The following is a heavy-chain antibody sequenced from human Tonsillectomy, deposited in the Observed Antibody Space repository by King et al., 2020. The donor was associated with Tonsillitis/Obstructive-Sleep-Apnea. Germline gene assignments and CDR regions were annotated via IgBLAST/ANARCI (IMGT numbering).Heavy chain of an antibody. J-gene: IGHJ5*02. D-gene: IGHD6-13*01. V-gene: IGHV4-59*01. CDR3: ARASSSSFEVYNWFDP. CDR2: IYYSGST. CDR1: GGSISSYY. Sequence: VPLQESGPGLVKPSETLSLTCTVSGGSISSYYWSWIRQPPGKGLEWIGYIYYSGSTNYNPSLKSRVTISVDTSKNQFSLKLSSVTAADTAVYYCARASSSSFEVYNWFDPWGQGTLVTVSS.